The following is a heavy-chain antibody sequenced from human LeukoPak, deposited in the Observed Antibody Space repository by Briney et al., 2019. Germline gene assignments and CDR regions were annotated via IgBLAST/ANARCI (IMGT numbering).Heavy chain of an antibody. V-gene: IGHV1-18*01. CDR2: ISTYNGDT. D-gene: IGHD7-27*01. CDR1: GYTFTSYG. CDR3: ARGTGDGLDY. J-gene: IGHJ4*02. Sequence: ASVKVSFHVSGYTFTSYGITCVRQGPGQGLEWMGWISTYNGDTKNAQKLQGSVTMTTDTYTSTVYVDLRSLRPDDTAVYYCARGTGDGLDYWGQGTLVTVSS.